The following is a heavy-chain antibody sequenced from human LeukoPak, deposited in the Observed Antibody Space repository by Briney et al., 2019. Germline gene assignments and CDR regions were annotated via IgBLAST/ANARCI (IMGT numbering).Heavy chain of an antibody. CDR1: GGSISSSSHY. CDR3: ARTPQWVNYRYFDY. Sequence: SETLSLTCTVSGGSISSSSHYWGWIRQPPGKGLEWIGSIYYSGSTYYNPSLKSRVTILVDTSKNQFSLKLSSVTAADTAVYYCARTPQWVNYRYFDYWGQGTLVTVSS. CDR2: IYYSGST. D-gene: IGHD3-16*02. J-gene: IGHJ4*02. V-gene: IGHV4-39*07.